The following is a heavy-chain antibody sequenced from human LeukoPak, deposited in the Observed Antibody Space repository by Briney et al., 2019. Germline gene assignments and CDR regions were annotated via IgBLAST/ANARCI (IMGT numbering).Heavy chain of an antibody. D-gene: IGHD6-19*01. V-gene: IGHV3-23*01. J-gene: IGHJ6*02. CDR3: AKRIYSSGWYGYYGMDV. Sequence: GGSLRLSCAASGFSFSSYAMNWVRQAPGKGLEWVSAISGSGGATYYADSVKDRFTISRDNSKNTLYLQMSSLRAEDTALYYCAKRIYSSGWYGYYGMDVWGQGTTVTVSS. CDR2: ISGSGGAT. CDR1: GFSFSSYA.